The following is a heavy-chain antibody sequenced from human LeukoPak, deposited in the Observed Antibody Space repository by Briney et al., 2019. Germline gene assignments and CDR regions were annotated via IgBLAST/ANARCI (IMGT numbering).Heavy chain of an antibody. CDR3: ARDIFMVRGVITEVAFDY. CDR2: INPNSGVT. J-gene: IGHJ4*02. Sequence: ASVKVSCKASGYRFTGCYMHWVRQAPGQGLEWMGWINPNSGVTNYAQNFQGRVTMTRDTSTSTVYMELSSLRSEDTAVYYCARDIFMVRGVITEVAFDYWGQGTLVTVSS. V-gene: IGHV1-2*02. CDR1: GYRFTGCY. D-gene: IGHD3-10*01.